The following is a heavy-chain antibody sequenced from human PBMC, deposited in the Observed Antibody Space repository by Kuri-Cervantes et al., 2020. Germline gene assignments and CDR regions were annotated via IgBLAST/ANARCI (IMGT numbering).Heavy chain of an antibody. CDR3: ARQSGGTVTTEEGIDY. CDR1: GGSISSYY. CDR2: ISSRDSTI. D-gene: IGHD4-17*01. Sequence: LSLTCTVSGGSISSYYWSWIRQPPGKGLEWVAYISSRDSTIYYADSVKGRFTISRGNSKNTLYLQMNSLRAEDTAVYYCARQSGGTVTTEEGIDYWGQGTLVTVSS. J-gene: IGHJ4*02. V-gene: IGHV3-11*04.